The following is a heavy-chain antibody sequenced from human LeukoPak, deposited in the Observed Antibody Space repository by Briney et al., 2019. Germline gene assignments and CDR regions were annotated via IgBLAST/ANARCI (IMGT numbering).Heavy chain of an antibody. CDR2: ISSSGSTI. CDR1: GFTFSSYE. CDR3: ARDRAYYYDSSGYFGDAFDI. V-gene: IGHV3-48*03. Sequence: GGSLRLSCAASGFTFSSYEMNWVRQAPGKGLEWVSYISSSGSTIYYADSVKGRFTISRDNAKNSLYLQMNSLRAEDTAVYYCARDRAYYYDSSGYFGDAFDIWGQGTMVTVSS. D-gene: IGHD3-22*01. J-gene: IGHJ3*02.